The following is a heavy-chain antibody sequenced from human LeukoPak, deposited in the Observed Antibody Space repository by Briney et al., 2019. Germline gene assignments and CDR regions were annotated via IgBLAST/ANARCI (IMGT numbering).Heavy chain of an antibody. V-gene: IGHV1-46*01. CDR1: GYTFTDYN. D-gene: IGHD3-22*01. CDR3: ARDERYDSSGYPFDY. CDR2: IKPSGGDT. J-gene: IGHJ4*02. Sequence: GASVKVSCKTSGYTFTDYNLHWVRQAPGQRLEWMGIIKPSGGDTSYAQTFQGRVFMTRDTSISTAYMELSRLRSDDTAVYYCARDERYDSSGYPFDYWGQGTLVTVSS.